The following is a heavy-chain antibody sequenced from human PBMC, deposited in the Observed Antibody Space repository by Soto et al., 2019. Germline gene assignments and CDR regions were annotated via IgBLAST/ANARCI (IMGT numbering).Heavy chain of an antibody. D-gene: IGHD1-1*01. CDR2: ISAHNGNT. CDR3: ARGRYGDY. CDR1: GYDFTTYG. Sequence: QVHLVQSGAEVKKPGASVKVSCKGSGYDFTTYGITWVRQAPGQGLEWMAWISAHNGNTDYDQKLQGRVTVTRDTSTSTAYMELRSLRSDDTAVYYCARGRYGDYWGQGALVTVSS. V-gene: IGHV1-18*01. J-gene: IGHJ4*02.